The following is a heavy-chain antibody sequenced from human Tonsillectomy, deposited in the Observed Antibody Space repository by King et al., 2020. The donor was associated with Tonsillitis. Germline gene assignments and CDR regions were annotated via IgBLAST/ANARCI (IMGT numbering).Heavy chain of an antibody. Sequence: VQLVESGGGLVQPGGSLRLSCAASGFTFSSYWMHWVRQAPGKGLVWVSRINSDGSSTSYADSVKGRFTISRDNAKNTLYLQMNSLRAEDTAVYYCARAPPPRGSVRYFDYWGQGTLVTVSS. V-gene: IGHV3-74*01. CDR1: GFTFSSYW. D-gene: IGHD6-25*01. J-gene: IGHJ4*02. CDR2: INSDGSST. CDR3: ARAPPPRGSVRYFDY.